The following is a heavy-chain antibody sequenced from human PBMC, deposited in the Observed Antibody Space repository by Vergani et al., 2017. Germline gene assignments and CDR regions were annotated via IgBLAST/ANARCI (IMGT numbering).Heavy chain of an antibody. D-gene: IGHD5-12*01. J-gene: IGHJ3*02. CDR3: ARDGDSGYDFFTSGSAFDI. CDR2: ISSSSSYI. V-gene: IGHV3-21*01. Sequence: EVQLVESGGGLVKPGGSLRLSCAASGFTFSSYSMNWVRQAPGKGLEWVSSISSSSSYIYYADSLKGRFTISRDNAKNSLYLQMNSLRAEDTSVDYCARDGDSGYDFFTSGSAFDIWGQGTMVTVSS. CDR1: GFTFSSYS.